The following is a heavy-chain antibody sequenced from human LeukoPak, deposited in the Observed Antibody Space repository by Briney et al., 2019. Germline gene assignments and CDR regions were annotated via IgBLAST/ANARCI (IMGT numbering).Heavy chain of an antibody. V-gene: IGHV4-59*13. Sequence: KTSETLSLTCTVSGGSISSYYWSWIRQPPGKGLEWIGYIYYSGSTNYNPSLKSRVTISVDTSKNQFSLKLGSVTAADTAVYYCARVRPLAHWFDPWGQGTLVTVSS. CDR2: IYYSGST. CDR3: ARVRPLAHWFDP. D-gene: IGHD1-1*01. CDR1: GGSISSYY. J-gene: IGHJ5*02.